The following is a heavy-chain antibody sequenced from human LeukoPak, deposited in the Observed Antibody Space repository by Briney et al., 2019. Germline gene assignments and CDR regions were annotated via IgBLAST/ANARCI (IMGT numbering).Heavy chain of an antibody. CDR2: IIPIFGTA. D-gene: IGHD3-22*01. CDR3: ARSRPRGFTMIVVVNPDFDY. V-gene: IGHV1-69*13. Sequence: ASVKVSCKASGGTFSSYAISWVRQAPGQGLEWMGGIIPIFGTANYAQKFQGRVTITADESTSTAYMELSSLRSEDTAVYYCARSRPRGFTMIVVVNPDFDYWGQGTLVTVSS. CDR1: GGTFSSYA. J-gene: IGHJ4*02.